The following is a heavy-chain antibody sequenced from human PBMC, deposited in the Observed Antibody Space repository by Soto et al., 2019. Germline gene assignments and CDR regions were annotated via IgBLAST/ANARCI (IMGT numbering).Heavy chain of an antibody. V-gene: IGHV4-34*01. CDR1: GGSFSGYY. D-gene: IGHD5-18*01. CDR3: ARVKWIRLWHSFDI. J-gene: IGHJ3*02. Sequence: PSETLSLTCAVYGGSFSGYYWSWIRQPPGKGLEWIGEINHSGSTNYNPSLKSRVTISVDTSKNQFSLKLSSVTAADTAVYYCARVKWIRLWHSFDIWGQGTMVTVSS. CDR2: INHSGST.